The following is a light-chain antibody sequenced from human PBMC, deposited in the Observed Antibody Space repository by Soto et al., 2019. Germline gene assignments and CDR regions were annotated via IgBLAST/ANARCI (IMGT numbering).Light chain of an antibody. J-gene: IGKJ1*01. CDR1: QTIGDND. Sequence: EIVLTQSPDTLSLSPGERGTLSCRASQTIGDNDLAWYQQKPGQAPRLLIYGASNRATGIPDRFSGSGSGTDFTLTISRLEPEDFAVYYCQQYGSSGTFGQGTKVDI. CDR2: GAS. CDR3: QQYGSSGT. V-gene: IGKV3-20*01.